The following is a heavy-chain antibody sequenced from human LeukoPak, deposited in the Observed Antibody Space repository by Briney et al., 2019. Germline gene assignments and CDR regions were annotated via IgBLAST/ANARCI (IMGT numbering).Heavy chain of an antibody. CDR2: ISYDGSNK. V-gene: IGHV3-30*18. CDR1: GFTFSTHA. CDR3: AKDVSWNWFDP. J-gene: IGHJ5*02. Sequence: PGRSLRLSCAASGFTFSTHAMHWVRQAPGKGLEWVAVISYDGSNKYYADSVKGRFTISRDNSKNTLYLQMNTLRAEDTAVYYCAKDVSWNWFDPWGQGTLVTVSS.